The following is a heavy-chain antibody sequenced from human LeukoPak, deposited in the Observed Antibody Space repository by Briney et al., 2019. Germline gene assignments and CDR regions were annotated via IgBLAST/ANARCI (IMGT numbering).Heavy chain of an antibody. CDR3: AELGITMIGGV. J-gene: IGHJ6*04. V-gene: IGHV3-21*01. CDR2: ISSSSRYI. D-gene: IGHD3-10*02. CDR1: GFIFSSFT. Sequence: GGSLRLSCAASGFIFSSFTMNWIRQAPGKGLEWVSSISSSSRYIHYADSVKGRFTISRDNAQNSLYLQMSSLRAEDTAVYYCAELGITMIGGVWGKGTTVTISS.